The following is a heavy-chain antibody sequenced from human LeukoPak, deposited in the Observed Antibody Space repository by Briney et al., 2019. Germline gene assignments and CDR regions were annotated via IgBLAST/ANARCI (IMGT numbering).Heavy chain of an antibody. CDR2: IYTGGST. CDR3: ARDPGSSSYYDSSGYLGGDY. Sequence: SETLSLTCTVSGGPISSYYWSWIRQPAGKGLEWIGRIYTGGSTNYNPSLKSRVTMSVDTSKNQFSLKLSSVTAADTAVYYCARDPGSSSYYDSSGYLGGDYWGQGTLVTVSS. J-gene: IGHJ4*02. CDR1: GGPISSYY. V-gene: IGHV4-4*07. D-gene: IGHD3-22*01.